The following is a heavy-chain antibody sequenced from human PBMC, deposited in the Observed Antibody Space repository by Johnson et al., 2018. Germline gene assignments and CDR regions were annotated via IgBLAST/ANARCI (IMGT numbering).Heavy chain of an antibody. J-gene: IGHJ3*02. CDR2: INPSGGST. V-gene: IGHV1-46*01. Sequence: QVQLVQSGAEVKKPGASVKVSCKASGYTFTSYYMHWVRQAPGQGLEWMGIINPSGGSTSYAQNFQGRVTMTRDTSTSTVYMELSSLSSEEQAVYYCERESYSYGLRDDAFDIWGQGTMVTVSS. D-gene: IGHD5-18*01. CDR1: GYTFTSYY. CDR3: ERESYSYGLRDDAFDI.